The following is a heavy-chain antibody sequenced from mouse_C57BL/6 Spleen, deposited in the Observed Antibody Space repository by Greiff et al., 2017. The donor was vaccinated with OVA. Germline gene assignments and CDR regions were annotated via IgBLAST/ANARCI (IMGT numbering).Heavy chain of an antibody. CDR2: FYPGSGSI. Sequence: VKLMESGAELVKPGASVKLSCKASGYTFTEYTIHWVKQRSGQGLEWIGWFYPGSGSIKYNEKFKDKATLTADKSSSTVYMELSRLTSEDSAVYFCARHEEGITTVVARYFDVWGTGTTVTVSS. V-gene: IGHV1-62-2*01. CDR3: ARHEEGITTVVARYFDV. CDR1: GYTFTEYT. D-gene: IGHD1-1*01. J-gene: IGHJ1*03.